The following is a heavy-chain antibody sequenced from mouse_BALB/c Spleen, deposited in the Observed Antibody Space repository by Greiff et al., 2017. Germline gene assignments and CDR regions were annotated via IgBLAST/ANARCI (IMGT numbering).Heavy chain of an antibody. V-gene: IGHV6-6*02. CDR1: GFTFSNYW. Sequence: DVKLVESGGGLVQPGGSMKLSCVASGFTFSNYWMNWVRQSPEKGLEWVAEIRLKSNNYATHYAESVKGRFTISRDDSKSSVYLQMNNSRAEDTGIYYCTRHYYGWWYFDVWGAGTTVTVSS. CDR2: IRLKSNNYAT. J-gene: IGHJ1*01. D-gene: IGHD1-2*01. CDR3: TRHYYGWWYFDV.